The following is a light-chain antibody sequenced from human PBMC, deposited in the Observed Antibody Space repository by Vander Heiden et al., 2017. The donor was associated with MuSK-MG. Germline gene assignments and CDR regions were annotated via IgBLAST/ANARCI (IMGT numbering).Light chain of an antibody. CDR1: SSDVGGYNY. V-gene: IGLV2-11*01. CDR3: YSYAGSYSSYV. CDR2: DVS. Sequence: QPAPAQPDSVSRSPGPSVTISCTGTSSDVGGYNYVSWYQQHPGKAPKLMIYDVSKRPSGVPDRFSGSKSGNTASLAISGLQAEDEADYYCYSYAGSYSSYVFGAGTKVTVL. J-gene: IGLJ1*01.